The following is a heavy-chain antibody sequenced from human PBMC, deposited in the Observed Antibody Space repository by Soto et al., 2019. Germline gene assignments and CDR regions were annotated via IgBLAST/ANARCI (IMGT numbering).Heavy chain of an antibody. J-gene: IGHJ4*02. D-gene: IGHD3-22*01. CDR2: IWYDGSNK. Sequence: VQLVESGGGLVKPGGSLRLSCAASGFTFSSYSMNWVRQAPGKGLEWVAVIWYDGSNKYYADSVKGRFTISRDNSKNTLYLQMNSLRAEDTAVYYCARERYYDSTLDYWGQGTLVTVSS. V-gene: IGHV3-33*08. CDR1: GFTFSSYS. CDR3: ARERYYDSTLDY.